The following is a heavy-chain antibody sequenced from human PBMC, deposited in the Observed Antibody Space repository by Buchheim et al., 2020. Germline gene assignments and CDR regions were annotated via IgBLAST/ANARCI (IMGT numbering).Heavy chain of an antibody. CDR3: AKDRQVMDV. CDR2: ISGSGDNT. Sequence: EVQLLESGEGLVQPGGSLRLSCAASGLTFRNFAMSWVRQAPGKGLEWVSSISGSGDNTYYADSVKGRFTISRDNSKNTLYLQMNSLRADDTAVYYCAKDRQVMDVWGQGTT. CDR1: GLTFRNFA. J-gene: IGHJ6*02. V-gene: IGHV3-23*01.